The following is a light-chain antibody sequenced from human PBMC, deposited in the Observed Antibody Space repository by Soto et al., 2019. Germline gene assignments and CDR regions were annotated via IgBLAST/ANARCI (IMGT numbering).Light chain of an antibody. CDR2: AAS. J-gene: IGKJ1*01. V-gene: IGKV1-6*01. CDR1: QGIRND. Sequence: AIQMTQSPSSLCASVGDRVTITCRASQGIRNDLGWYQHKPGKAPKLLIYAASSLQFGVPSRFSGSGSGTEFTLTISSLQPEDFASYYCLQDYNYPWTFGQGTKVDIK. CDR3: LQDYNYPWT.